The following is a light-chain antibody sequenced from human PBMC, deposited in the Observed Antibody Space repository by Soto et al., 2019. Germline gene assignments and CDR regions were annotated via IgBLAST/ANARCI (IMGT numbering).Light chain of an antibody. CDR3: QQRSNWPYT. CDR1: QSVSSY. Sequence: EIVLTQSPATLSLSPGERATLSCRASQSVSSYLAWYQQKPGQAPRLLIYDVSNRATGIPDRFSGSGSGIDFTLTISSLEPEDFAVYYCQQRSNWPYTFGQGTKLEIK. V-gene: IGKV3-11*01. J-gene: IGKJ2*01. CDR2: DVS.